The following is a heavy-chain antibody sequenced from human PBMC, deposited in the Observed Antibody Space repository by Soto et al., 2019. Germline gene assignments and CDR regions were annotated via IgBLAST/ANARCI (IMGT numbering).Heavy chain of an antibody. Sequence: SETLSLTCTVSGGSISSSSYYWGWIRQPPGKGLEWIGSIYYSGSTYYNPSLKSRVTISVDTSKNQFSLKLSSVTAADTAVYYCARTPPPPITIFGVVTLDYYYYYYMDVWGKGTTVTVSS. CDR2: IYYSGST. D-gene: IGHD3-3*01. J-gene: IGHJ6*03. V-gene: IGHV4-39*01. CDR3: ARTPPPPITIFGVVTLDYYYYYYMDV. CDR1: GGSISSSSYY.